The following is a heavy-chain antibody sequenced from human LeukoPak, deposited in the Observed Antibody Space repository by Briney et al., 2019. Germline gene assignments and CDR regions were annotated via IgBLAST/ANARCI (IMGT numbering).Heavy chain of an antibody. V-gene: IGHV4-4*07. CDR2: IYTSGST. CDR1: GGSISSYY. J-gene: IGHJ4*02. CDR3: AADCSSTSCFKTADY. Sequence: PSETPSLTCTVSGGSISSYYWSWIRQPAGKGLEWIGRIYTSGSTNYNPSLKSRVTMSVDTSKNQFSLKLSSVTAADTAVYYCAADCSSTSCFKTADYWGQGTLVTVSS. D-gene: IGHD2-2*01.